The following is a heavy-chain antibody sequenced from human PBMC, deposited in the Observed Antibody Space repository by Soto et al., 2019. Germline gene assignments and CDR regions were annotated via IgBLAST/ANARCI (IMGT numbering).Heavy chain of an antibody. CDR1: GYSISSGYY. D-gene: IGHD3-10*01. CDR3: AREDFAQKVDFTTMVRGSFYGMDV. CDR2: IYHSGST. V-gene: IGHV4-38-2*02. J-gene: IGHJ6*02. Sequence: SETLSLTCAVSGYSISSGYYWGWIRQPPGKGLEWIGSIYHSGSTYYNPSLKSRVTISVDTSKNQFSLKLSSVTAADTAMYYCAREDFAQKVDFTTMVRGSFYGMDVWGQGTTVTVSS.